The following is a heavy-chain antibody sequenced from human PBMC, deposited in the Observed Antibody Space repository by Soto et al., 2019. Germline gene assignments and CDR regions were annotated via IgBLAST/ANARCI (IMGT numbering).Heavy chain of an antibody. J-gene: IGHJ4*02. CDR3: ARFHGLDWNKRYFDY. CDR2: ISAYNGNT. CDR1: GYTFNSYG. Sequence: AASVKVSCKASGYTFNSYGISLVRQDPGQGLEWMGWISAYNGNTNYAQKLQGRVTMTTDTSTSTAYMELRSLRSDDTAVYYCARFHGLDWNKRYFDYWGQGTLVTVSS. V-gene: IGHV1-18*01. D-gene: IGHD1-1*01.